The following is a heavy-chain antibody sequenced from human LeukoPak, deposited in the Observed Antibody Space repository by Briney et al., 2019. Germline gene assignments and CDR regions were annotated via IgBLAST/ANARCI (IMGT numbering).Heavy chain of an antibody. CDR3: ARDPGDGVVPVSY. CDR2: ISGSGGST. J-gene: IGHJ4*02. Sequence: RSSETLSLTCTVSGGSLNTYYWSWVRQAPGKGLEWVSAISGSGGSTYYADSVKGRFTISRDNAKNSLYLQMNSLRAEDTAVYYCARDPGDGVVPVSYWGQGTLVTVSS. V-gene: IGHV3-23*01. CDR1: GGSLNTYY. D-gene: IGHD2-2*01.